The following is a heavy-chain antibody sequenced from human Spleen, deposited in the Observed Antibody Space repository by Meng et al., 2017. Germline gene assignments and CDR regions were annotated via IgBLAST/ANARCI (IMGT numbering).Heavy chain of an antibody. CDR3: ARGPTTMAHDFDY. CDR2: INHSGST. J-gene: IGHJ4*02. D-gene: IGHD4-11*01. CDR1: GGSFSDYY. Sequence: QLPPGGRRVLKPSETLALPCVVSGGSFSDYYWSWIRQPPGKGLEWIGEINHSGSTNYNPSLESRATISVDTSQNNLSLKLSSVTAADSAVYYCARGPTTMAHDFDYWGQGTLVTVSS. V-gene: IGHV4-34*01.